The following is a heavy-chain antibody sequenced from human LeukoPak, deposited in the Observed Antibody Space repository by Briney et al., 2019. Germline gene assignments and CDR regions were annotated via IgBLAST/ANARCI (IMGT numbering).Heavy chain of an antibody. Sequence: GKGLXWXXSMYYSGSTYYNPSLKSRVTISVGTSKNPFSLKLSSVTAADTAVYYCARLYYDFWSGQYPGWFDPWGQGTLVTVSS. J-gene: IGHJ5*02. D-gene: IGHD3-3*01. CDR3: ARLYYDFWSGQYPGWFDP. V-gene: IGHV4-39*01. CDR2: MYYSGST.